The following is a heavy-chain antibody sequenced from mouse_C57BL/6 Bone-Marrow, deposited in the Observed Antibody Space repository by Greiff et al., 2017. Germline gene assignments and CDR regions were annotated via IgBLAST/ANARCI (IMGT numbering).Heavy chain of an antibody. J-gene: IGHJ4*01. CDR3: ARYPRYYYGSSYGYYAMDY. V-gene: IGHV1-26*01. Sequence: EVQLQQSGPELVKPGASVKISCKASGYTFTDYYMNWVKQSHGKSLEWIGDINPNNGGTSYNQKFKGKATLTVDKSSSTAYMELRSLTSEDSAVXYCARYPRYYYGSSYGYYAMDYWGQGTSGTVSS. CDR2: INPNNGGT. D-gene: IGHD1-1*01. CDR1: GYTFTDYY.